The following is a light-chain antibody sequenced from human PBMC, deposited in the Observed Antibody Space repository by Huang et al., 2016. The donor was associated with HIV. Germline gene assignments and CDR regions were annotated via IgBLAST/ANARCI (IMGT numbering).Light chain of an antibody. J-gene: IGKJ1*01. CDR1: QSILYSSNNKNY. V-gene: IGKV4-1*01. Sequence: DIVMTQSPDSLAVSLGERATIDCKSSQSILYSSNNKNYLAWYQQKSGQSPKLLIYWAATRESGVTDRFSSGESGTDFTLTISSLQAEDVAVYFCQQYYSIPWTFGQGTKVEVK. CDR2: WAA. CDR3: QQYYSIPWT.